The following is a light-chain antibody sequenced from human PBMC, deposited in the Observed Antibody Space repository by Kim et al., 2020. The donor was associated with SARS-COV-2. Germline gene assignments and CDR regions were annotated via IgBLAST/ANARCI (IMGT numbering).Light chain of an antibody. CDR1: QGISSY. J-gene: IGKJ4*01. V-gene: IGKV1-9*01. Sequence: DIELTQSPFFLSASVGDRVTITCRSSQGISSYLAWSQQKPGKAPKLLIYAPSTLKSGVPSSFSGSGSGTDFTLTISSLQPEDFATYYCQQLNSYPRLTFGGGTKVDIK. CDR3: QQLNSYPRLT. CDR2: APS.